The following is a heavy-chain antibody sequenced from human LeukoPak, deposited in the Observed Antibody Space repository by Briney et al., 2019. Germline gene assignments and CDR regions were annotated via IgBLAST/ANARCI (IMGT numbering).Heavy chain of an antibody. CDR1: GYTFTGYG. CDR3: ARDGFSIAVAAPDY. J-gene: IGHJ4*02. V-gene: IGHV1-18*01. CDR2: ISAYNGNT. Sequence: ASVKVSCKASGYTFTGYGISWVRQAPGQGLEWMGWISAYNGNTNYAQKLQGRVTMTTDTSTSTAYMELRSLRSDDTAVYYCARDGFSIAVAAPDYWGQGTLVTVSS. D-gene: IGHD6-19*01.